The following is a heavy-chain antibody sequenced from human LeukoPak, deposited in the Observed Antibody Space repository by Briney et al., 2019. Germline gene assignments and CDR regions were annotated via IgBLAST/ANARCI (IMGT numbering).Heavy chain of an antibody. V-gene: IGHV3-53*05. CDR1: GFTVSSNY. CDR3: ARDWGDSGYDYCDY. CDR2: IYSGGST. D-gene: IGHD5-12*01. Sequence: PGGSLRLSCAASGFTVSSNYMSWVRQAPGKGLEWVSVIYSGGSTYYADSVKGRFTISRDNSKNTLYLQMNSLRAEDTAVYYCARDWGDSGYDYCDYWGQGTLVTVSS. J-gene: IGHJ4*02.